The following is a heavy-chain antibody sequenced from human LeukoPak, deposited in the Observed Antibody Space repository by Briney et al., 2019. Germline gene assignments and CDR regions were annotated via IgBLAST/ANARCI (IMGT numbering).Heavy chain of an antibody. V-gene: IGHV3-23*01. CDR1: GLTFSSYG. D-gene: IGHD3-16*01. CDR3: AKDGSIVYSYTYLDY. Sequence: AGGSLRLSCAASGLTFSSYGMSWVRQAPGRGLEWVSSISGSGDRTHHADPVRGRFTISRDNSKNTLYLQMNSLRAEDTAVYYCAKDGSIVYSYTYLDYWGQGTLVTVSS. J-gene: IGHJ4*02. CDR2: ISGSGDRT.